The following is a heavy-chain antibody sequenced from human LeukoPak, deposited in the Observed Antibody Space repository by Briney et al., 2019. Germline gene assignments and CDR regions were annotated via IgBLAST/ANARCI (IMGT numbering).Heavy chain of an antibody. CDR1: GGPFSGYY. CDR2: INHSGST. CDR3: AGGGGSSWYGRRSGYFQH. Sequence: SETLSLTCAVYGGPFSGYYWSWIRQPPGKGLEWIGEINHSGSTNYNPSLKSRVTTSVDTSKNQFSLKLSSVTAADTAVYYCAGGGGSSWYGRRSGYFQHWGQGTLVTVSS. V-gene: IGHV4-34*01. D-gene: IGHD6-13*01. J-gene: IGHJ1*01.